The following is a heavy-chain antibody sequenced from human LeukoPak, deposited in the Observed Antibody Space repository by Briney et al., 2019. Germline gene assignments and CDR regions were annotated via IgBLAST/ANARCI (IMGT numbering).Heavy chain of an antibody. J-gene: IGHJ4*02. Sequence: PSETLSLTCAVSGGSISSGGYSWSWIRQPPGKGLEWIGYIYHSGSTYYNPSLKSRVTISVDRSKNQFSLKLSSVTVADTAVYYCAKVSGDGSYFDYWGQGTLVTVSS. CDR3: AKVSGDGSYFDY. D-gene: IGHD4-17*01. V-gene: IGHV4-30-2*01. CDR2: IYHSGST. CDR1: GGSISSGGYS.